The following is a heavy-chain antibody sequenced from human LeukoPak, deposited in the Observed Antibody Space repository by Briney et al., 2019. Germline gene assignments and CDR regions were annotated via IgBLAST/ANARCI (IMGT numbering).Heavy chain of an antibody. V-gene: IGHV4-39*07. CDR3: ARERGYYYDSTGETISYGMDV. CDR2: IYYSGST. D-gene: IGHD3-22*01. Sequence: SETLSLTCTVSDDSINSRSNCWDWIRQPPGKGLEWIGSIYYSGSTYYNPSLKSRVTISVDTSKNQFSLRLSSVTAADTAVYYCARERGYYYDSTGETISYGMDVWGQGTTVTVSS. CDR1: DDSINSRSNC. J-gene: IGHJ6*02.